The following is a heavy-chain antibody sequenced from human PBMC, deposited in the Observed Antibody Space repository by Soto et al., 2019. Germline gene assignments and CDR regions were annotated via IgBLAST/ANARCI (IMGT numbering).Heavy chain of an antibody. D-gene: IGHD3-10*01. J-gene: IGHJ2*01. CDR3: AREVPSRYVDL. V-gene: IGHV4-34*01. CDR1: GGSFSDYY. CDR2: INHSGST. Sequence: QVRLQQWGAGLLKPSETLPLTCAVYGGSFSDYYWSWIRQPPGKGLEWIGEINHSGSTNYNPSLKSRVNISVDTPKNQFSLTLTAVTAADTAVYYCAREVPSRYVDLWGRGTPVTVSS.